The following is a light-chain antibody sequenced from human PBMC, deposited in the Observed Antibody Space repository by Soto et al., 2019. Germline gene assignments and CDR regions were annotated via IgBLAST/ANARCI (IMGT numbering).Light chain of an antibody. Sequence: EIVMTQSPATLSVSAGDGATLSCRASQSVTTNLAWYQQKPGQAPRLLIYGASTRATGIPARFSGSGSGTEFTLTLSSLQSEDFAVYYCQQYNNWTPTWTFGQGTKVEIE. CDR1: QSVTTN. CDR3: QQYNNWTPTWT. J-gene: IGKJ1*01. V-gene: IGKV3-15*01. CDR2: GAS.